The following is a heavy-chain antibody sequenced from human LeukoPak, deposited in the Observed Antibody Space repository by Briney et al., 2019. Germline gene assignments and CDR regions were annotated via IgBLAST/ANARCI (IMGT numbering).Heavy chain of an antibody. J-gene: IGHJ3*02. D-gene: IGHD3-16*02. Sequence: ASVKVSCKASGYTFSNYYIHWVRQAPGQGLEWMGIINPSGGSTSYAQKFQGRVTMTRDTSTSTVYMELSSLRSEDTAVYYCARAGITFGGVIEEHAFDIWGQGTMVTVSS. CDR2: INPSGGST. V-gene: IGHV1-46*01. CDR3: ARAGITFGGVIEEHAFDI. CDR1: GYTFSNYY.